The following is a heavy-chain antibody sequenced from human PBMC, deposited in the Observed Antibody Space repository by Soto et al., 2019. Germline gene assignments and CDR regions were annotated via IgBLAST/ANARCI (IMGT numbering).Heavy chain of an antibody. Sequence: EASVKVSCKASGYTFNSYAMHWVRQAPGQRLEWMGWINAGNGNTKYSQKFQGRVTITRDTSASTAYMELSSLRSEDTAVYYCARGIAVAGTDYWGQGTLVTVSS. CDR3: ARGIAVAGTDY. CDR1: GYTFNSYA. V-gene: IGHV1-3*01. J-gene: IGHJ4*02. CDR2: INAGNGNT. D-gene: IGHD6-19*01.